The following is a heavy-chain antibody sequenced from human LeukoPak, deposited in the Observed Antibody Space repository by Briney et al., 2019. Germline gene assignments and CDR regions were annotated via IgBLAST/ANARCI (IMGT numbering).Heavy chain of an antibody. CDR2: MNPNSGNT. CDR1: GYTFTSYD. Sequence: EAPVKVSCKASGYTFTSYDINWVRQATGQGLEWMGWMNPNSGNTGYAQKFQGRVTMTRNTSISTAYMELSSLRSEDTAVYYCARGALRYFDWLPRIYYYYYGMDVWGQGTTVTVSS. D-gene: IGHD3-9*01. J-gene: IGHJ6*02. CDR3: ARGALRYFDWLPRIYYYYYGMDV. V-gene: IGHV1-8*01.